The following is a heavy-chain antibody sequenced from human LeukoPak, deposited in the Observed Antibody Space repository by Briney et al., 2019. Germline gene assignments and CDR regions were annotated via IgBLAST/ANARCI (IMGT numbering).Heavy chain of an antibody. J-gene: IGHJ4*02. V-gene: IGHV4-34*01. CDR2: INHSGST. Sequence: SETLSLTCAVYGGSFSGYYWSWIRQPPGKGLEWIGEINHSGSTNYNPSLKSRVTISVDTSKNQFSLKLSSVTAADTAVYYCARRAPRYYYDSSGYYQYYFDYWGQGTLVTVSS. CDR3: ARRAPRYYYDSSGYYQYYFDY. D-gene: IGHD3-22*01. CDR1: GGSFSGYY.